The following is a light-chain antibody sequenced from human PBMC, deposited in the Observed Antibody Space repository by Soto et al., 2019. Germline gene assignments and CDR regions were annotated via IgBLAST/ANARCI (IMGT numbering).Light chain of an antibody. V-gene: IGKV3-20*01. Sequence: EIVLTQSPGTLSLSPGERATLYCRASQRVGSNYLAWYQQNPGQPPRLLIYGASARATGIADRFSGSGSGTAFTLTISRQKPEEYAVYYCQQYGSSRWTFGQGTKVEIK. CDR3: QQYGSSRWT. CDR1: QRVGSNY. CDR2: GAS. J-gene: IGKJ1*01.